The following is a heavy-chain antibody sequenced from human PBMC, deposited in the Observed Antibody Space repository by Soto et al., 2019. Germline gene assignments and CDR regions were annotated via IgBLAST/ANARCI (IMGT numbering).Heavy chain of an antibody. CDR2: SYYSGST. V-gene: IGHV4-59*01. Sequence: PSETLSLTCTVSGASIRDYYCTWIRQPPGKGLEWIGYSYYSGSTNYNPSLKSRVTISVDTSKNQSSLNLSSVTAADTAVYYCARLLWSPYYYYYMDVWGKGTTVTVSS. D-gene: IGHD3-10*01. J-gene: IGHJ6*03. CDR1: GASIRDYY. CDR3: ARLLWSPYYYYYMDV.